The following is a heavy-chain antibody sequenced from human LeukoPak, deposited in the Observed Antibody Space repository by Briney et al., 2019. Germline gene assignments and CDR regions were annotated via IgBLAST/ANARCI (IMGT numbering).Heavy chain of an antibody. V-gene: IGHV4-59*12. CDR1: GGSISSYY. J-gene: IGHJ5*02. CDR3: ARDRYYYDSSQEYNWFDP. D-gene: IGHD3-22*01. CDR2: IYYSGST. Sequence: SETLSLTCTVSGGSISSYYWSWIRQPPGKGLEWIGYIYYSGSTNYNPSLKSRVTMSVDTSKNQFSLKLSSVTAADTAVYYCARDRYYYDSSQEYNWFDPWGQGTLVTVSS.